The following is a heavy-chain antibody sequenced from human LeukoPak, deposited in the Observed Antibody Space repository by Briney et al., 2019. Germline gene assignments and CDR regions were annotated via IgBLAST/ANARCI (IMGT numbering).Heavy chain of an antibody. CDR2: IKEDGSER. CDR1: AFIFSGHW. V-gene: IGHV3-7*03. CDR3: ARRRLVVASTDGASGAFDI. D-gene: IGHD2-15*01. J-gene: IGHJ3*02. Sequence: TGGSLRLSCEGSAFIFSGHWMNWVRQTPGKGLEWVASIKEDGSERQYVDSVKGRFSISRDNTKGSLFLQLNSLRAEDTAVYYCARRRLVVASTDGASGAFDIWGRGTMVTVSS.